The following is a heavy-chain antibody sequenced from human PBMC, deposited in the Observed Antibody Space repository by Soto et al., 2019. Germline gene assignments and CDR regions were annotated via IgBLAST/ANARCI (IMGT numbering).Heavy chain of an antibody. Sequence: QVQLVQSGAEVKKPGASVKVSCKASGYTFNSYGITWVRQAPGQGLEWMGCISADNGNTKYAQNLQGRVTMTTDTSRSTAYMELRSLRSDDRAVYCGAGGGWLGKLAMGFDYWGQGTLVTVSS. V-gene: IGHV1-18*01. J-gene: IGHJ4*02. CDR2: ISADNGNT. D-gene: IGHD3-16*01. CDR1: GYTFNSYG. CDR3: AGGGWLGKLAMGFDY.